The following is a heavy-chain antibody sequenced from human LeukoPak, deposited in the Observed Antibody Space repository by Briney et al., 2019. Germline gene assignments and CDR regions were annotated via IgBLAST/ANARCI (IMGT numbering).Heavy chain of an antibody. J-gene: IGHJ4*02. Sequence: ASVKVSCKASGYTFTSYGISWVRQAPGQGLEWMGWIVPNSGGTNYAQKLQGRVTMTRDTSIRTAYMDLSRLTYDDTAVYYCATLGATSFDYWGQGTLVTVSP. V-gene: IGHV1-2*02. D-gene: IGHD5-12*01. CDR1: GYTFTSYG. CDR3: ATLGATSFDY. CDR2: IVPNSGGT.